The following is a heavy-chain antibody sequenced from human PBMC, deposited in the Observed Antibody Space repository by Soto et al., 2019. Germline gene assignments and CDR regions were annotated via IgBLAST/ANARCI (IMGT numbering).Heavy chain of an antibody. CDR2: ISYDGSNK. Sequence: QVQLVESGGGVVQPGRSLRLSCAASGFTFSSYGMHWVRQAPGKGLEWVAVISYDGSNKYYADSVKGRFTISRDNSKNTLYLQMNSLRAEDTAVYYCATSGVVTESTNYYYYYMDVWGKGTTVTVS. V-gene: IGHV3-30*03. D-gene: IGHD3-3*01. J-gene: IGHJ6*03. CDR3: ATSGVVTESTNYYYYYMDV. CDR1: GFTFSSYG.